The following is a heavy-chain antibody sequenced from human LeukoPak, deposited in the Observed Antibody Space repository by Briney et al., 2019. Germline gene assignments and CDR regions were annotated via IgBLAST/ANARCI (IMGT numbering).Heavy chain of an antibody. J-gene: IGHJ6*03. D-gene: IGHD3-22*01. CDR2: IYHSGST. CDR1: GGSISINSYY. CDR3: ARGRYYYDSGGYQSPYYYMDV. V-gene: IGHV4-39*01. Sequence: PSETLSLTCTVSGGSISINSYYWGWIRQPPGKGLEWIGSIYHSGSTYYNPSLRSRLTISVDTSKNQFSLKLSSVTAADTAVYYRARGRYYYDSGGYQSPYYYMDVWGKGTTVTVSS.